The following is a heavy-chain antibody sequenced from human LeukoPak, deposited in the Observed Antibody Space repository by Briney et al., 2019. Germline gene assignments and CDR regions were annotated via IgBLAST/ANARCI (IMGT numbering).Heavy chain of an antibody. CDR2: IRSKAYGGTT. CDR1: GFTFGDYA. CDR3: TRGSQYYGSGSSDY. D-gene: IGHD3-10*01. V-gene: IGHV3-49*03. Sequence: GGSLRLSCTASGFTFGDYAMGWFRQAPGKGLEWVGFIRSKAYGGTTEYAASVKGRFTISRDDSKSIAYLQMNSLKTEDTAVYYCTRGSQYYGSGSSDYWGQETLVTVSS. J-gene: IGHJ4*02.